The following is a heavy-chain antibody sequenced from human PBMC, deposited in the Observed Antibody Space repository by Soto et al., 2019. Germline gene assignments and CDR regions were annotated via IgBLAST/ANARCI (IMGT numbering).Heavy chain of an antibody. V-gene: IGHV1-8*01. J-gene: IGHJ6*02. CDR3: ARENYDFWSGYHYYYYYYGMDV. D-gene: IGHD3-3*01. CDR1: GYTFTSYD. CDR2: MNPNSGNT. Sequence: QVQLVQSGAEVKKPGASVKVSCKASGYTFTSYDINWVRQATGQGLEWMGWMNPNSGNTGYAQKFQGRVTMTRNTSISTAYMELSSLRSEDTAVYYCARENYDFWSGYHYYYYYYGMDVWGQGTTVTVSS.